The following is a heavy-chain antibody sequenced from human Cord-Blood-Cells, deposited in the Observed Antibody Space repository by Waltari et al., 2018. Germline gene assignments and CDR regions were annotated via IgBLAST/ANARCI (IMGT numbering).Heavy chain of an antibody. CDR1: GFTVSSYG. Sequence: QVQLVESGGGVVQHGRYLRHAWAAYGFTVSSYGLDWVRQAPGKGLEWVAVIWYDRSNKYYADSVKGRFTISRDNSKNTLYLQMNSLRAEDTAVYYCARDELGIFDYWGQGTLVTVSS. V-gene: IGHV3-33*01. D-gene: IGHD7-27*01. J-gene: IGHJ4*02. CDR2: IWYDRSNK. CDR3: ARDELGIFDY.